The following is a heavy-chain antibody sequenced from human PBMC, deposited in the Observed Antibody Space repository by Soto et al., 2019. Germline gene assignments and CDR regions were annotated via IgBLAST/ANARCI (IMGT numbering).Heavy chain of an antibody. Sequence: QVQLVQSGPEVKMPGASVKVSCKTSGYIFTAYGRAWLRQAPGQRPEWKGWGSTKDDRTKYAQNFQGRSTPTTDRSTSPTTMKLRSLSPNDTAIYSCARELNTASSSYYSFAFWGKGPLVTVSS. D-gene: IGHD3-22*01. CDR3: ARELNTASSSYYSFAF. J-gene: IGHJ4*02. V-gene: IGHV1-18*01. CDR1: GYIFTAYG. CDR2: GSTKDDRT.